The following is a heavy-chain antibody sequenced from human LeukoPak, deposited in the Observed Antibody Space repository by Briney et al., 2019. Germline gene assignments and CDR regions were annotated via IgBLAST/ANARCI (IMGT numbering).Heavy chain of an antibody. Sequence: SETLSLTCTVSGGSISSYYWSWIRQPPGAGLEWIGYIYYSGSTNYNPSLKCRVTISVDTSKNQFSLKLSSVTAADTAVYYCARLSPLTGAYYYMDVWGKGTTVTVSS. D-gene: IGHD7-27*01. CDR1: GGSISSYY. CDR3: ARLSPLTGAYYYMDV. J-gene: IGHJ6*03. V-gene: IGHV4-59*01. CDR2: IYYSGST.